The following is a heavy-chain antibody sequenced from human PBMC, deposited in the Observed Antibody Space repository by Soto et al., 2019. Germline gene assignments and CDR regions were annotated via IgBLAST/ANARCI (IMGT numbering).Heavy chain of an antibody. Sequence: PSETLSLTCTVSDGSISNYYWSWIRQPPGKGLEWIGYIYYSGRTDYNPSLKSRVTFSVDTSKNQFSLKLSSVTAADTAVYYCARGGLRKKYNWFAPWGQGTLVTVSS. V-gene: IGHV4-59*12. CDR2: IYYSGRT. CDR1: DGSISNYY. CDR3: ARGGLRKKYNWFAP. D-gene: IGHD5-12*01. J-gene: IGHJ5*02.